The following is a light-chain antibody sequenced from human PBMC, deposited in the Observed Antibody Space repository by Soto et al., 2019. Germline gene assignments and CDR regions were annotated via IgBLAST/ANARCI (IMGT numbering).Light chain of an antibody. Sequence: EIVRPKYPSTLFVSLGEGSTLSCISSQSVSSHLAWYQHKPGQAPRLLIYGASTRASGIPARFSGSGSETDFTLTISSLQSEDSAVYYCQQYHNWPPITFGQRTRLEI. V-gene: IGKV3-15*01. J-gene: IGKJ5*01. CDR2: GAS. CDR3: QQYHNWPPIT. CDR1: QSVSSH.